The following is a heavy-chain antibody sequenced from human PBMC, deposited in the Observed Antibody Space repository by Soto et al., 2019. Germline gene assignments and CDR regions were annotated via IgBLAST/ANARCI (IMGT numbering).Heavy chain of an antibody. J-gene: IGHJ4*02. CDR3: ARQGTTVTTIYYFDY. CDR1: GGSISSSSYY. CDR2: IYYSGST. Sequence: QLQLQESGPGLVKPSETLSLTCTVSGGSISSSSYYWGWIRQPPGKGLEWIGSIYYSGSTYYNPSLKSRVTISVDTSKNQFSLKLSSVTAADTAVYYCARQGTTVTTIYYFDYWGQGTLVTVSS. D-gene: IGHD4-17*01. V-gene: IGHV4-39*01.